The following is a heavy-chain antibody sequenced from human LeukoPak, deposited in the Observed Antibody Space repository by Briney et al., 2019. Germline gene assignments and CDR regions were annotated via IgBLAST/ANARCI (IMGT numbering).Heavy chain of an antibody. J-gene: IGHJ3*02. Sequence: SETLSLTCTVSGGSISSYYWSWIRQPPGKGLEWIGYIYYSGSTNYNPSLKSRVTISVDTSKNQFSLKLSSVTAADTAVYYCARAGGGEGGAFDIWGQGTMVTVSS. V-gene: IGHV4-59*01. D-gene: IGHD3-16*01. CDR2: IYYSGST. CDR1: GGSISSYY. CDR3: ARAGGGEGGAFDI.